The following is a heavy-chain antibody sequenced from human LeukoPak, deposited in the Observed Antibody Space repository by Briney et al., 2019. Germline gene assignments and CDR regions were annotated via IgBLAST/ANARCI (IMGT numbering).Heavy chain of an antibody. CDR2: INHSGST. CDR3: ARCIAARPSGLTDY. CDR1: GGSFSGYY. V-gene: IGHV4-34*01. Sequence: SETLSLTCAVYGGSFSGYYWSWIRQPPGKGLEWIGEINHSGSTNYNPSLKSRVTISVDTSRNQFSLKLSSVTAADTAVYYCARCIAARPSGLTDYWGQGTLVTVSS. D-gene: IGHD6-6*01. J-gene: IGHJ4*02.